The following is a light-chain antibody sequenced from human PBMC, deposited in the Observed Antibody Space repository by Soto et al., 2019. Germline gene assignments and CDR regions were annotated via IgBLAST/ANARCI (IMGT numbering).Light chain of an antibody. CDR3: SSYTITHIPVI. J-gene: IGLJ2*01. CDR1: SSDVGNSYL. Sequence: QSVLTQPASVSGSPGQSITISCTGTSSDVGNSYLVSWYQQRPGKGPRLIIYEVSNRPSGVSNRFSGSKSDNTASLTITGLQAEDEASYYCSSYTITHIPVIFGGGTQLTVL. CDR2: EVS. V-gene: IGLV2-14*02.